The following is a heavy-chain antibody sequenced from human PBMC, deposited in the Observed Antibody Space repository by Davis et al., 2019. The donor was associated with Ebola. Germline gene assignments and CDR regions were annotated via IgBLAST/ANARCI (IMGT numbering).Heavy chain of an antibody. V-gene: IGHV5-51*01. CDR3: ARPLTSGQGNAFAI. Sequence: PGGSLRLSCKGSGYSFTSYWIGWVRQMPGKGLEWMGIIYPGDSDTRYSPSFQGQVTISADKSISTAYLQWNSLKASDSALYFCARPLTSGQGNAFAIWGQGTMVGVSS. CDR1: GYSFTSYW. J-gene: IGHJ3*02. CDR2: IYPGDSDT. D-gene: IGHD2-15*01.